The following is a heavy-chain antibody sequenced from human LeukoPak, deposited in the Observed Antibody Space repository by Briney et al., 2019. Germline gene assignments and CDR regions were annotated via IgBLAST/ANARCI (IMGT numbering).Heavy chain of an antibody. CDR3: ARVARYYDSSGYYDAFDI. CDR1: GYTFTGYY. CDR2: ISAYNGNT. J-gene: IGHJ3*02. D-gene: IGHD3-22*01. V-gene: IGHV1-18*04. Sequence: EASVKVSCKASGYTFTGYYMHWVRQAPGQGLEWMGWISAYNGNTNYAQKLQGRVTMTTDTSTSTAYMELRSLRSDDTAVYYCARVARYYDSSGYYDAFDIWGQGTMVTVSS.